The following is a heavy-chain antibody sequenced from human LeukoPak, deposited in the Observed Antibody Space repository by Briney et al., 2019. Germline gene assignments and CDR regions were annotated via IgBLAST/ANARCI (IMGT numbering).Heavy chain of an antibody. J-gene: IGHJ4*02. D-gene: IGHD3-3*01. V-gene: IGHV3-48*03. CDR2: ISSSGSTI. CDR1: GFTFSSYE. Sequence: PGGSLRLSCAASGFTFSSYEMNWVRQAPGKGLEWVSYISSSGSTIYYADSVKGRFTICRDNAKNSLYLQMNSLRAEDTAVYYCATLFGVAAIDYWGQGTLVTVSS. CDR3: ATLFGVAAIDY.